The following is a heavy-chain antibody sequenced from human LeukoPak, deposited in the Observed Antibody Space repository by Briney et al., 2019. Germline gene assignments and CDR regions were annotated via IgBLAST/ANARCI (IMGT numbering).Heavy chain of an antibody. V-gene: IGHV1-18*01. J-gene: IGHJ4*02. Sequence: GASVKVSCKASGYTFTSYGISWVRQAPGQGLEWMGWISAYNGNTNYAQKLQGRVTMTTDTSTSTAYMELRSLRSDDTAVYYCAICIAVAGTGYFDYWGQGTLVTVSS. CDR1: GYTFTSYG. CDR2: ISAYNGNT. D-gene: IGHD6-19*01. CDR3: AICIAVAGTGYFDY.